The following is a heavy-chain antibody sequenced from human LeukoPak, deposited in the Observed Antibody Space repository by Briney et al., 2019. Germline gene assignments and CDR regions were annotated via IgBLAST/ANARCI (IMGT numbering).Heavy chain of an antibody. CDR1: GGSFSGYY. CDR3: ARLSYYDSSGYYRGPNWFDP. Sequence: SETLSLTCAVYGGSFSGYYWSWIRQPPGKGLEWIGEINHSGSTNYNPSLKSRVTISVDTSKNQFSLKPSSVTAADTAVYYCARLSYYDSSGYYRGPNWFDPWGQGTLVTVSS. D-gene: IGHD3-22*01. J-gene: IGHJ5*02. CDR2: INHSGST. V-gene: IGHV4-34*01.